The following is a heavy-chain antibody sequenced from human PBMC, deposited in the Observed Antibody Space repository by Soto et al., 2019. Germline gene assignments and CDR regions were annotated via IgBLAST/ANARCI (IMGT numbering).Heavy chain of an antibody. D-gene: IGHD6-19*01. J-gene: IGHJ4*02. V-gene: IGHV3-15*01. Sequence: PGGSLSLSCSASVFSFCNPCMSWGRQAPGTALEWVGRITSKTDGGSTDYAAPVKGRLTISIDDAKNNLYMQMNSLKTEATAVFYCTTLIWYRTGWSRQGRFDYRGMRPGVTVVS. CDR1: VFSFCNPC. CDR3: TTLIWYRTGWSRQGRFDY. CDR2: ITSKTDGGST.